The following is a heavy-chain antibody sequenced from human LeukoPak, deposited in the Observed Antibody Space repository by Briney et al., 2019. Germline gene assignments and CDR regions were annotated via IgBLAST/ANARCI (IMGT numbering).Heavy chain of an antibody. CDR2: IRYDGSNK. CDR3: ARDGEGVLGFDY. V-gene: IGHV3-30*02. Sequence: PGGSLRLSCAASGFTFSSYGMHWVRQAPGKGLEWVAFIRYDGSNKYYADSVKGRFTISRDNSKNTLYLQMNSLRAEDTAIYYCARDGEGVLGFDYWGQGTLVTVSS. J-gene: IGHJ4*02. CDR1: GFTFSSYG. D-gene: IGHD2-8*02.